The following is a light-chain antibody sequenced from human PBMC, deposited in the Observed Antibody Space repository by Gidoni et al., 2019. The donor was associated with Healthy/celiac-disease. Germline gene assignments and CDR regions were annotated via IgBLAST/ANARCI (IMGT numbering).Light chain of an antibody. CDR2: AAS. Sequence: DIQMTQSPSSLSASVGDRVTITCRASQSISSYLNWYQQKPGKAPKLLIYAASSLQSGVPSRFSGSGSGTDFTLTISSLQPEDFATYYCQQRPTFXPXTKVDIK. V-gene: IGKV1-39*01. CDR3: QQRPT. CDR1: QSISSY. J-gene: IGKJ3*01.